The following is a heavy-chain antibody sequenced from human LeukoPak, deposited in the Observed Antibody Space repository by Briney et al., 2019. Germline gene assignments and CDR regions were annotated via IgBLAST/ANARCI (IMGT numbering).Heavy chain of an antibody. D-gene: IGHD3-22*01. Sequence: GGSLRLSWAASGFTFSSFAMSWVRQAPGKGLEWVSAISGSGGSTYYADSVKGRFTISRDNSKNTLYLQMNSLRAEDTAVYYCAKVYYYDSSGYPPPGNYWGQGTLVTVSS. CDR3: AKVYYYDSSGYPPPGNY. J-gene: IGHJ4*02. CDR1: GFTFSSFA. V-gene: IGHV3-23*01. CDR2: ISGSGGST.